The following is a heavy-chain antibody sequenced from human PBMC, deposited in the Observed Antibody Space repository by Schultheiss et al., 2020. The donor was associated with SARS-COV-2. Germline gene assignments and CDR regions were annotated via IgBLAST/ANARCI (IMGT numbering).Heavy chain of an antibody. CDR1: GGSISSGSYY. Sequence: SETLSLTCTVSGGSISSGSYYWSWIRQPAGKGLEWIGRIYTSGSTNYNPSLKSRVTISVDTSKNQFSLKLSSVTAADTAVYYCAGGAADYDFWSGYYIARYYYYYMDVWGKGTTVTVSS. J-gene: IGHJ6*03. CDR3: AGGAADYDFWSGYYIARYYYYYMDV. V-gene: IGHV4-61*02. CDR2: IYTSGST. D-gene: IGHD3-3*01.